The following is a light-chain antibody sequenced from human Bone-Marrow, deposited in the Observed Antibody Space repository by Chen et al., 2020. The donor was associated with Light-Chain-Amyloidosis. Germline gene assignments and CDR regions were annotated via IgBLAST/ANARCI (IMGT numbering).Light chain of an antibody. J-gene: IGLJ1*01. V-gene: IGLV2-14*01. CDR2: EVT. CDR3: SSYTITNTLV. CDR1: SSDVGGDNH. Sequence: QSPLTQPASVSGSPGQSITISCTGTSSDVGGDNHGSWYQQHPDKAPKLMIYEVTHRPSWVPDRCSGSKSDTTASLTISGLQTEDEADYFCSSYTITNTLVFGSGTRVTVL.